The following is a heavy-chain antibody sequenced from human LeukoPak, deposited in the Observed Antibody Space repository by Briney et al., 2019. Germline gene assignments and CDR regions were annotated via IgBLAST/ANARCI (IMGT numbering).Heavy chain of an antibody. V-gene: IGHV6-1*01. CDR1: GDSVSSNSAA. Sequence: SQTLSLTCAISGDSVSSNSAAWNWIRQSPSRGLEWLGRTYYRSKWYNDYAVSVKSRITINPDTSKNQFSLQLNSVTPEDTAVYYCARAGYCSSTSCRGGIDYWGQGTLVTVSS. D-gene: IGHD2-2*01. J-gene: IGHJ4*02. CDR2: TYYRSKWYN. CDR3: ARAGYCSSTSCRGGIDY.